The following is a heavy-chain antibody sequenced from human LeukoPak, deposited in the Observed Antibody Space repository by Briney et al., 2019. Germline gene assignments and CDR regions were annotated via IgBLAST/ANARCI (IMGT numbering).Heavy chain of an antibody. Sequence: GGSLRLSCAASGFTFSSYGMHWVRQAPGKGLEWVAFIRYDGSNKYYADSVNGRFTISRDNSKNTLYLQMNSLRAEDTAVYYCAKDRAAAGPFDYWGQGTLVTVSS. V-gene: IGHV3-30*02. D-gene: IGHD6-13*01. CDR2: IRYDGSNK. J-gene: IGHJ4*02. CDR3: AKDRAAAGPFDY. CDR1: GFTFSSYG.